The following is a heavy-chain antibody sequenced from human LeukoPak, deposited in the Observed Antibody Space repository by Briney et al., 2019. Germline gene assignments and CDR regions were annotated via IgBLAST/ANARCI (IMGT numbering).Heavy chain of an antibody. CDR3: ARDLSGVTGYTYGRGIDY. V-gene: IGHV1-18*01. CDR2: INAYNGNT. CDR1: GYTFTSYG. D-gene: IGHD5-18*01. Sequence: ASVKVSCKASGYTFTSYGISWVRQAPGQGLEWMGWINAYNGNTNYAQKPQGRVTMTTDTSTSTAYMELRNLRSDDTAVYYCARDLSGVTGYTYGRGIDYWGQGTLVTVSS. J-gene: IGHJ4*02.